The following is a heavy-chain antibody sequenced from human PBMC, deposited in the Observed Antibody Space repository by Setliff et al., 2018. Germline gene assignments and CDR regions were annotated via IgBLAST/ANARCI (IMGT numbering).Heavy chain of an antibody. CDR1: GFAFSTYG. D-gene: IGHD1-20*01. V-gene: IGHV3-33*01. CDR2: IRYDGSYK. J-gene: IGHJ5*02. CDR3: ARYNSSAACFDL. Sequence: LRLSCVASGFAFSTYGMHWVRQAPGRGLEWVASIRYDGSYKQYDDSVKGRFTISRDNSENTLDLQMNSLRVEDTALYYCARYNSSAACFDLWGPGTLVTVSS.